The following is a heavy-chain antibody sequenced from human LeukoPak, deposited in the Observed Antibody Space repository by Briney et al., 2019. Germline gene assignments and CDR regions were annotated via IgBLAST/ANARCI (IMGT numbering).Heavy chain of an antibody. D-gene: IGHD3-16*01. Sequence: PGGSLRLSCAASGFTFSNYWMSWVRQAPGKGLEWVSAISGSGGSTYYADSVKGRFTISRDNSKNTLYLQMNSLRAEDTAVYYCVVMLRDYYYGMDVWGQGTTVTVSS. CDR1: GFTFSNYW. CDR3: VVMLRDYYYGMDV. CDR2: ISGSGGST. V-gene: IGHV3-23*01. J-gene: IGHJ6*02.